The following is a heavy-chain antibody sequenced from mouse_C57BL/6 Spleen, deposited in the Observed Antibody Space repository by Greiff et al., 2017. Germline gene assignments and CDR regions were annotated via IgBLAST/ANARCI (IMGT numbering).Heavy chain of an antibody. CDR1: GYSITSGYD. CDR3: ARDHYGSSYWYFDV. Sequence: DVQLQESGPGMVKPSQSLSLTCTVTGYSITSGYDWHWIRHFPGNKLEWMGYISYSGSTNYNPSLKSRISITHDTSKNHFFLKLNSVTTEDTATYYCARDHYGSSYWYFDVWGTGTTVTVSS. J-gene: IGHJ1*03. V-gene: IGHV3-1*01. D-gene: IGHD1-1*01. CDR2: ISYSGST.